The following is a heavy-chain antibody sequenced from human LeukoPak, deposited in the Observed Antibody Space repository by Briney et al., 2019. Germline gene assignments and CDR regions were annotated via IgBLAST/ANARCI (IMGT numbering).Heavy chain of an antibody. CDR2: TYYRSKWYN. CDR1: GDSVSSNSAA. Sequence: SQTLSLTCAISGDSVSSNSAAWNWIRQSPSRGLEWLGRTYYRSKWYNDYAVSVKSRITINPDTSKNQFSLQLNSVTPEDTAVYYCARSGAIVPMVYADTWFDPWGQGTLVTVSS. J-gene: IGHJ5*02. CDR3: ARSGAIVPMVYADTWFDP. V-gene: IGHV6-1*01. D-gene: IGHD2-8*01.